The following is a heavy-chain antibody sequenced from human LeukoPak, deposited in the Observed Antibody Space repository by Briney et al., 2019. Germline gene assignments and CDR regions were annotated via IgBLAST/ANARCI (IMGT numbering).Heavy chain of an antibody. CDR3: ARDLRGVIISGYYYYYMDV. V-gene: IGHV1-69*05. CDR2: INPIFGTA. D-gene: IGHD3-10*01. CDR1: GGTFSSYA. J-gene: IGHJ6*03. Sequence: SVKVSCKASGGTFSSYAISWVRQAPGQGLEWMGGINPIFGTANYAQKFQGRVTITTDESTSTAYMELSSLRSEDTAVYYCARDLRGVIISGYYYYYMDVWGKGTTVTVSS.